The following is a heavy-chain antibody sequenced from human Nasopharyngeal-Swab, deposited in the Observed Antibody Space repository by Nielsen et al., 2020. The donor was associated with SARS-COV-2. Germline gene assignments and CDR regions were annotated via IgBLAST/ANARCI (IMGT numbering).Heavy chain of an antibody. CDR2: IYYSGST. V-gene: IGHV4-59*01. CDR1: GGSISSYY. J-gene: IGHJ4*02. D-gene: IGHD3-3*01. CDR3: ARGGDFWSGYSKSFDY. Sequence: SETLSLTCTVSGGSISSYYWSWIRQPPGKGLEWIGYIYYSGSTNYNPSLKSRVTISVDTSKNQFSLKLSSVTAADTAVYYCARGGDFWSGYSKSFDYWGQGTLVTVSS.